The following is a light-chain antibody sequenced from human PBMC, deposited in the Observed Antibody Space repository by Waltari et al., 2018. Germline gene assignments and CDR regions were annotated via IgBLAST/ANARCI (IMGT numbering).Light chain of an antibody. CDR1: QSIRSN. V-gene: IGKV3-15*01. Sequence: EIVMTQSPAPLSGSPGERGTLSCRASQSIRSNLAWYQQKPGQAPRLLIYGASSRATGIPARFSGTGSGTEFTLTINSLQSEDFAVYYCQQYNTWPYTFGQGTKLEIK. J-gene: IGKJ2*01. CDR2: GAS. CDR3: QQYNTWPYT.